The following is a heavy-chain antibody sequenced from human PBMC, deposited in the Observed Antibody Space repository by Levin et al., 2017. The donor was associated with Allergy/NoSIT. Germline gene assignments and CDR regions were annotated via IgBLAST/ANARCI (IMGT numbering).Heavy chain of an antibody. CDR2: IYYSGST. J-gene: IGHJ6*03. D-gene: IGHD4-17*01. Sequence: PSETLSLTCTVSGGSISSSSYFWGWIRQPPGKGLEWIGSIYYSGSTYYNPSLKSRVTISVDTSKTQFSLRLSSVTAADTAVYSCARHLYGDYVYYYYMDVWGKGTTVIVSS. CDR3: ARHLYGDYVYYYYMDV. V-gene: IGHV4-39*01. CDR1: GGSISSSSYF.